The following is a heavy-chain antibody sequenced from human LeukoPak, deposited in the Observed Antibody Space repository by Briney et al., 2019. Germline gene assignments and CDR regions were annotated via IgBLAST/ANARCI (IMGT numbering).Heavy chain of an antibody. V-gene: IGHV3-23*01. Sequence: GGSLRLSCAASGFTFSSYAMSWVRQAPGKGLEWVLVISGIFATTFSAPSVTGRFTISRYNSKNTLYLQMNSLRAEDTAVYYCAAPFEYSSSSFDYWGQGTLVTVSS. D-gene: IGHD6-6*01. CDR2: ISGIFATT. CDR1: GFTFSSYA. J-gene: IGHJ4*02. CDR3: AAPFEYSSSSFDY.